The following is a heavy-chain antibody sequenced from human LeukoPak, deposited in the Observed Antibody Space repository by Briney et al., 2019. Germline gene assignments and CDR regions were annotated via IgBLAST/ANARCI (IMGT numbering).Heavy chain of an antibody. V-gene: IGHV3-23*01. CDR3: AKQSYARSLGE. CDR2: TNSGGTST. J-gene: IGHJ4*02. Sequence: GGSLRLSCATSGFPFSDFSMSWVRQAPGKGLEWISTTNSGGTSTYYAEFVKGRFTISRDNSKNTLYLQMSSLRVEDTAVYYCAKQSYARSLGEGGPGTLVSVSS. D-gene: IGHD2-8*01. CDR1: GFPFSDFS.